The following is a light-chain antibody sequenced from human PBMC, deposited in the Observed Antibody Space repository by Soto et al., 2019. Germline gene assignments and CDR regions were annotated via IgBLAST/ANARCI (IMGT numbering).Light chain of an antibody. CDR3: SSYAGSDNVV. V-gene: IGLV2-8*01. Sequence: QSALTQPPSASGSPGQSVTLSCTGTSSDVGAYNYVSWYQQHPGKAPKLVIYEVSKRPSGVPDRFSGSQSGNTASLTVSGLQAEDEADYYCSSYAGSDNVVFGGGTKVTVL. J-gene: IGLJ3*02. CDR1: SSDVGAYNY. CDR2: EVS.